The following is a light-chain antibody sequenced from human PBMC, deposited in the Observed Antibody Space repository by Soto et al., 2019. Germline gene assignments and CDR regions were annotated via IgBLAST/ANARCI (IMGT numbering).Light chain of an antibody. CDR3: CSFAGSYTYV. V-gene: IGLV2-11*01. CDR2: DVS. J-gene: IGLJ1*01. CDR1: SSDVGRYDY. Sequence: QSALTQPRSVSGSPGQSVTISCTGTSSDVGRYDYVSWYQQHPGKAPKLIIYDVSERPSGVPDRFSGSKFGKTASLTISGLQAEDEADYSCCSFAGSYTYVFGTGTKVTVL.